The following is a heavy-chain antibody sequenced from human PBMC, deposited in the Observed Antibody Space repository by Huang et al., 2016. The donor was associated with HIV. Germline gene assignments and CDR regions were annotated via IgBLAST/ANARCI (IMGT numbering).Heavy chain of an antibody. Sequence: QVQLEQSGPAVRKPGSSVKVSCQASGGSFSDQIISWVRQAPGQRFAWRGGILPLFRAPAYAQEFKGRVTMTADESTATIYMELNSLTSEDTAVYYCAMSLRYQYDSRSYWGRYFDYWGQGTLVTVSS. J-gene: IGHJ4*02. D-gene: IGHD3-16*01. CDR2: ILPLFRAP. CDR1: GGSFSDQI. CDR3: AMSLRYQYDSRSYWGRYFDY. V-gene: IGHV1-69*01.